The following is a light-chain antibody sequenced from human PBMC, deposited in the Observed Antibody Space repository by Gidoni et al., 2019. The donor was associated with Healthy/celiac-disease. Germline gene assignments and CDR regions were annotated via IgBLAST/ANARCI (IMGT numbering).Light chain of an antibody. CDR1: QAISNY. J-gene: IGKJ1*01. CDR3: QQYDNLPWT. CDR2: DSS. V-gene: IGKV1-33*01. Sequence: DIRMTQSPSSLSASVGDRVTITCQASQAISNYLNWYQQKPGKAPKLLIYDSSNLETGVPSRFSGSGSGTDFTFTISSLQPEDIATYYCQQYDNLPWTFXQXTKVEIK.